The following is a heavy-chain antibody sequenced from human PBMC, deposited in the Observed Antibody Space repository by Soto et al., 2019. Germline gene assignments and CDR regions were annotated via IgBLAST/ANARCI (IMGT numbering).Heavy chain of an antibody. CDR3: AKRYHTTTSCFDC. V-gene: IGHV3-23*01. Sequence: EVQLLESGGGLVQPGGSLRLSCAASGFTFNSYAMSWVRQAPGKGLEWVSITSGGGGTTYYEDSVKGRFAISRDNSKNTLYLEMNTLRAEDTAVYFYAKRYHTTTSCFDCWGQGTLVTVSS. D-gene: IGHD2-2*01. CDR2: TSGGGGTT. J-gene: IGHJ4*02. CDR1: GFTFNSYA.